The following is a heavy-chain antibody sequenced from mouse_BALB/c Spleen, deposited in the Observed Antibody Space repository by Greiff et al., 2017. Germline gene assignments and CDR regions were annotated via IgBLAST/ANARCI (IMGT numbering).Heavy chain of an antibody. J-gene: IGHJ1*01. CDR3: TRGYYGSSYDWYFDV. CDR1: GYTFTSYY. V-gene: IGHV1S81*02. Sequence: QVQLKESGAELVKPGASVKLSCKASGYTFTSYYMYWVKQRPGQGLEWIGEINPSNGGTNFNEKFKSKATLTVDKSSSTAYMQLSSLTSEDSAVYYCTRGYYGSSYDWYFDVWGAGTTVTVSS. CDR2: INPSNGGT. D-gene: IGHD1-1*01.